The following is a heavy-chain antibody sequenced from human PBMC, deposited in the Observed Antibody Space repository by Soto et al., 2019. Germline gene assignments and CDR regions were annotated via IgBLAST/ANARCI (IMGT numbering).Heavy chain of an antibody. J-gene: IGHJ4*02. CDR2: ITSGSSTI. Sequence: EVQLVESGGGLVQPGGSLRLSCAASGFTFSSYSMNWVRQAPGKGLEWVSYITSGSSTIYYADSVKGRITISRDNAKNALFRQMNSLRDDDTAVYYCARGRASSSYTFDYWGQGALVTVSS. D-gene: IGHD6-13*01. CDR1: GFTFSSYS. V-gene: IGHV3-48*02. CDR3: ARGRASSSYTFDY.